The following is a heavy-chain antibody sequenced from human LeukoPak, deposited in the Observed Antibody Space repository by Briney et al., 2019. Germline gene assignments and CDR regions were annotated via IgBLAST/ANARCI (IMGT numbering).Heavy chain of an antibody. Sequence: ASVKVSCKASGYTFTSYYMHWVRQAPGQGLEWMGIINPSGGSTSYAQKFQGRVTMTRDTSTSTVYMELSSLRSEDTAVYYCARLLGYCSGGSCSYYFDYWGQGTPVTVSS. CDR2: INPSGGST. CDR1: GYTFTSYY. V-gene: IGHV1-46*01. J-gene: IGHJ4*02. D-gene: IGHD2-15*01. CDR3: ARLLGYCSGGSCSYYFDY.